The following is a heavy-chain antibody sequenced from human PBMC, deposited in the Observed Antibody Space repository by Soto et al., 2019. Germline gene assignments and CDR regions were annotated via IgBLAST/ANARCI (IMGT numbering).Heavy chain of an antibody. J-gene: IGHJ3*02. D-gene: IGHD5-12*01. CDR2: ISYDGSNK. V-gene: IGHV3-30*18. CDR1: GFTFSSYG. Sequence: QVQLVESGGGVVQPGRSLRLSCAASGFTFSSYGMHWVRQAPGKGLEWVAVISYDGSNKYYADSVKGRLTISRDNSKNTLYLQMNSLRGEDTVVYYCAKDNGSGCDWLRVGDASDIWGQGTMVTVS. CDR3: AKDNGSGCDWLRVGDASDI.